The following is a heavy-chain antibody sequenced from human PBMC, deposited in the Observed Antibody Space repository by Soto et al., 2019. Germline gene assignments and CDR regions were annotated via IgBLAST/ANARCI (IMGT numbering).Heavy chain of an antibody. CDR2: ISSSSSTI. J-gene: IGHJ4*02. V-gene: IGHV3-48*02. Sequence: GGSLRLSCAASGFTFSSYSMNWVRQAPGKGLEWVSYISSSSSTIYYADSVKGRFTISRENAKNSLYLQMNSLRDEDTAVYYCAREYCSSTSCYYGYFDYWGQGTLVTVSS. D-gene: IGHD2-2*01. CDR3: AREYCSSTSCYYGYFDY. CDR1: GFTFSSYS.